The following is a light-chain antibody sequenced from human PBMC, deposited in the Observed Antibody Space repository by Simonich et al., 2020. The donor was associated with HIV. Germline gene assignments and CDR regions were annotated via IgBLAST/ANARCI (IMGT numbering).Light chain of an antibody. J-gene: IGLJ2*01. CDR1: SSDVGGYNY. CDR3: SSYTSSSTL. Sequence: QSALTQPASVSGSPGQSITISCTGTSSDVGGYNYVSWYHQHPGKAPKLMLYDVSKRPSGVSNRFSGSKSGNTASLTISGLQAEDEADYYCSSYTSSSTLIGGGTKLTVL. CDR2: DVS. V-gene: IGLV2-14*01.